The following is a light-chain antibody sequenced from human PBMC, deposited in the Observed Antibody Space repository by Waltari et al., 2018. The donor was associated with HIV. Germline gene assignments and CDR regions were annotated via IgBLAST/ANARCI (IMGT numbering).Light chain of an antibody. Sequence: SYVLTQPPSVSMAPGKTARITCGGYNIGSKSVHWYQQKPGPAPVLVIYDDSDRPSGIPERFSGSNSGNTATLTISRVEAGDEADYYCQVWDSGIVVFGGGTKVTVL. CDR1: NIGSKS. CDR3: QVWDSGIVV. J-gene: IGLJ2*01. CDR2: DDS. V-gene: IGLV3-21*04.